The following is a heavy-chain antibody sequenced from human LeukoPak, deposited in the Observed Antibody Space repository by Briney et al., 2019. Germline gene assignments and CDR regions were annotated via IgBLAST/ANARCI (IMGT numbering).Heavy chain of an antibody. CDR3: APRREKEPFYN. Sequence: PGGSLRLSCAASGFTFSSYSMNWVRQAPGKGLEWVSSISSSSSYIYYADSVKGRFTISRDNAKNSLYLQMNSLTDEDTAFYYCAPRREKEPFYNWGQGTLVTVSS. D-gene: IGHD1-14*01. CDR1: GFTFSSYS. J-gene: IGHJ4*02. V-gene: IGHV3-21*04. CDR2: ISSSSSYI.